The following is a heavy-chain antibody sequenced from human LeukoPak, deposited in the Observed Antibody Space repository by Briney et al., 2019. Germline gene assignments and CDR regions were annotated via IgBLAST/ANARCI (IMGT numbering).Heavy chain of an antibody. CDR1: GGSISSYY. CDR2: IYYSGST. CDR3: ARPPNVYYYYMDV. J-gene: IGHJ6*03. V-gene: IGHV4-59*01. Sequence: PSETLPLTCTVSGGSISSYYWSWIRQPPGKGLEWIGYIYYSGSTYYNPSLKSRVTISVDTSKNQFSLKLSSVTAADTAVHYCARPPNVYYYYMDVWGKGTTVTVSS.